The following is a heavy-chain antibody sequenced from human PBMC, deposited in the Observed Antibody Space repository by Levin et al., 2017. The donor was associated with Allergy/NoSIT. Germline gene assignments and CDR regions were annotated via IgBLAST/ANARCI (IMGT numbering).Heavy chain of an antibody. V-gene: IGHV1-2*02. CDR3: ARAMITVTTRTHYSYYSYMNV. J-gene: IGHJ6*03. CDR1: NYNLQAYY. CDR2: INPITGDT. D-gene: IGHD4-17*01. Sequence: NPGESLKISCRASNYNLQAYYIHWVRQAPGQGLEWMGWINPITGDTTYARKYEGRVTMTRDPSINTAFMDLTNLTSDDTAVYYCARAMITVTTRTHYSYYSYMNVWGGGTSVTVSS.